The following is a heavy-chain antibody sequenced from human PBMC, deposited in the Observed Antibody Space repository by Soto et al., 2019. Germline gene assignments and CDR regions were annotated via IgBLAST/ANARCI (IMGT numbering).Heavy chain of an antibody. Sequence: ASVKVSCKASGYTFTSYGISWVRQAPGQGLEWMGWISAYNGNTNYAQKLQGRVTMTTDTSTSTAYMELRSLRSDDTAVYYCAKTRPHYDRGQWLEGYFDYWGQGTLVTVAS. J-gene: IGHJ4*02. CDR3: AKTRPHYDRGQWLEGYFDY. CDR2: ISAYNGNT. CDR1: GYTFTSYG. D-gene: IGHD6-19*01. V-gene: IGHV1-18*01.